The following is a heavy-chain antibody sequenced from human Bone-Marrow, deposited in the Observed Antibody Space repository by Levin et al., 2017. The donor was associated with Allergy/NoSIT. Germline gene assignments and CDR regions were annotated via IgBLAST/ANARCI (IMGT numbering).Heavy chain of an antibody. Sequence: SCVASGFTFNAYAMNWVRRAPGKGLEWVSAMSGTTGSHYYAVSVKGRFTISRDSSKNTLFLQMDSLRVEDTATYYCAKGTTVYFYYNGMDAWGQGTTVTVFS. J-gene: IGHJ6*02. V-gene: IGHV3-23*01. D-gene: IGHD2/OR15-2a*01. CDR1: GFTFNAYA. CDR3: AKGTTVYFYYNGMDA. CDR2: MSGTTGSH.